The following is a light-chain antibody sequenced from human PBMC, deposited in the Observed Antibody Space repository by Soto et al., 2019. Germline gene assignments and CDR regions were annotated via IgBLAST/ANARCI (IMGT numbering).Light chain of an antibody. CDR3: QQYHTWT. CDR2: DAS. CDR1: QSISSW. J-gene: IGKJ1*01. V-gene: IGKV1-5*01. Sequence: DIQMTQSPSTLSATAGDRVTITCRASQSISSWLAWYQHKPGKAPKLLISDASSFESGVPSRFSGSGSGTEFTLTISSLQPDDFATYYCQQYHTWTFGQGTKVDI.